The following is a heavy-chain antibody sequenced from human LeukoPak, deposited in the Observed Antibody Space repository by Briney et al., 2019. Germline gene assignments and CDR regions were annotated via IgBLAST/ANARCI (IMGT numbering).Heavy chain of an antibody. CDR2: IYYSGST. CDR3: ARRGYYGSGSYYSGGMDV. CDR1: GGSISSGSYY. J-gene: IGHJ6*02. Sequence: SETLSLTCTVSGGSISSGSYYWGWIRQPPGKGLEWIGSIYYSGSTYYNPSLKSRVTISVDTSKNQFSLKLSSVTAADTAVYYCARRGYYGSGSYYSGGMDVWGQGTTVTVSS. D-gene: IGHD3-10*01. V-gene: IGHV4-39*01.